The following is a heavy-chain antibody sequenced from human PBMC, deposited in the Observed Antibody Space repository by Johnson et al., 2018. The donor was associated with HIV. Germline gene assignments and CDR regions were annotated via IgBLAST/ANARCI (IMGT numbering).Heavy chain of an antibody. Sequence: MLLVESGGGVVQPGRSLRLSCAASGITVGTNYMSWVRPAPGKGLEWVSAISGCGGSTYYADSVKGRFTISRDNSKNTLYLQMNSLRAEDTAVYYCAKDLSGYSYGYGAFDIWGQGTMVTVSS. V-gene: IGHV3-23*04. CDR2: ISGCGGST. D-gene: IGHD5-18*01. CDR3: AKDLSGYSYGYGAFDI. J-gene: IGHJ3*02. CDR1: GITVGTNY.